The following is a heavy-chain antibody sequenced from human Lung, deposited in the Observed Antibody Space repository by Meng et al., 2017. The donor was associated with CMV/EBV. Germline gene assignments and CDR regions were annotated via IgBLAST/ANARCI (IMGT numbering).Heavy chain of an antibody. CDR1: GYTFTGYN. Sequence: ASVKVSXKASGYTFTGYNIHWVRQAPGQGLEWMGWINPNTGDTNYAQKFQGRVTLTGDTSISTAYMELSRLKSDDTAVFFCARLFHTSLGTNYYYGMDVWGQGNXVNGAS. CDR2: INPNTGDT. J-gene: IGHJ6*02. CDR3: ARLFHTSLGTNYYYGMDV. D-gene: IGHD3/OR15-3a*01. V-gene: IGHV1-2*02.